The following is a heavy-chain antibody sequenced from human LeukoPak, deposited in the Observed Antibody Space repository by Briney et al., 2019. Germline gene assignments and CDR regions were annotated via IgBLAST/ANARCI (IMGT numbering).Heavy chain of an antibody. J-gene: IGHJ4*02. D-gene: IGHD6-19*01. CDR2: ISGRGSST. CDR3: ARQPDDFSGWNNGQDFFDY. V-gene: IGHV3-23*01. Sequence: PGGSLRLSCAASGLTFSSYEMNWVRQAPGKGLEWVSGISGRGSSTYYADSVKGRFTISRDNSKNTLYLQMNSLRAEDTAVHYCARQPDDFSGWNNGQDFFDYWGQGTLVTVSS. CDR1: GLTFSSYE.